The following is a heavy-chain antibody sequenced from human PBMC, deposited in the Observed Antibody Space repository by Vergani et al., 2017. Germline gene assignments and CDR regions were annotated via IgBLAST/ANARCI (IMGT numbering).Heavy chain of an antibody. CDR3: ARVNTETNGHLYYYYYMDV. V-gene: IGHV4-34*01. Sequence: QVQLQQWGGGLLKPSETLSLTCVVNGGSFTSYHWTWIRQSPGEGLEWVGDIDHTGRLDYNPSLKSRLTMSVDKSRNQFSLTLNSVTATDTEIYFCARVNTETNGHLYYYYYMDVWGQGTAVTVS. CDR2: IDHTGRL. D-gene: IGHD4-11*01. CDR1: GGSFTSYH. J-gene: IGHJ6*03.